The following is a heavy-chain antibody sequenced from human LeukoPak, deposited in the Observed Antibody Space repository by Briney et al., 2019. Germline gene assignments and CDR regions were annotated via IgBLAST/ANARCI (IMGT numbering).Heavy chain of an antibody. Sequence: ASVKVSCKASGYTFTGYYMHWVRQAPGQGLEWMGWINPNSGGTNYAQKFQGRVTMTRDTSISTAYVELSRLRSDDTAVYYCARSGPLTTLLWFGELSYWGQGTLVTVSS. J-gene: IGHJ4*02. CDR1: GYTFTGYY. CDR2: INPNSGGT. D-gene: IGHD3-10*01. CDR3: ARSGPLTTLLWFGELSY. V-gene: IGHV1-2*02.